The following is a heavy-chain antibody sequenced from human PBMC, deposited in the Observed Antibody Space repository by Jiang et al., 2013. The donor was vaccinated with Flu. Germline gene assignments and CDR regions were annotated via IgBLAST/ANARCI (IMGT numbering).Heavy chain of an antibody. V-gene: IGHV4-61*01. CDR1: RSRSYF. CDR3: ARENSGTYLWAYFFDY. D-gene: IGHD1-26*01. CDR2: IHYSGST. J-gene: IGHJ4*02. Sequence: RSRSYFWTWIRQPPGKGLEWLGNIHYSGSTNYNPSLKSRLTVSVDTSKNQFSLRLRSVTAADTAVYYCARENSGTYLWAYFFDYWGRGSLITVSS.